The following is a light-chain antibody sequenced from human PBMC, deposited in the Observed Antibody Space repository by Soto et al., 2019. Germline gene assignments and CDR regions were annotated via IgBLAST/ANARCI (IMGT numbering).Light chain of an antibody. CDR1: QTISTY. J-gene: IGKJ2*01. Sequence: DIQVTQSPSSLSASVGDSVSITCRTSQTISTYLTWYQQKPGRAPYLLIYAASTLQSGVPSRFSGSGSGTDFTLTISGLQSEDFATYYCQQTSRPPHTFGQGTKVEIK. CDR3: QQTSRPPHT. CDR2: AAS. V-gene: IGKV1-39*01.